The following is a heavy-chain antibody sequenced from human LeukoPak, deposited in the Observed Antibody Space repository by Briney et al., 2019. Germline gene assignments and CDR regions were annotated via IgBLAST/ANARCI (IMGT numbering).Heavy chain of an antibody. CDR1: GFTFSSYG. J-gene: IGHJ4*02. V-gene: IGHV3-48*01. Sequence: GGSLRLFCAASGFTFSSYGMNWVRQAPGKGLDWVSFISDSSTTIYYADSVKGRFTISRDNAKNSLYLQMNSLRAEDTAVYYCAREHTPYGSGCTAAYWGQGTLVTVSS. D-gene: IGHD6-19*01. CDR3: AREHTPYGSGCTAAY. CDR2: ISDSSTTI.